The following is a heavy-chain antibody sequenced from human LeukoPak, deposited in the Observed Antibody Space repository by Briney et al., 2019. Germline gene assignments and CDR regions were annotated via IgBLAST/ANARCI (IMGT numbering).Heavy chain of an antibody. J-gene: IGHJ4*02. CDR2: ISSRGDDT. CDR3: AKHRRSTLVTAYFDS. CDR1: GFSFTSYT. D-gene: IGHD2-21*02. Sequence: GGSLRLSCAASGFSFTSYTMNWVRQAPGKGLEWVSSISSRGDDTSYADSVKGRFTISRDNSKNTLYLQLNSLRVDDAAIYYCAKHRRSTLVTAYFDSWGQGTLVTVSS. V-gene: IGHV3-23*01.